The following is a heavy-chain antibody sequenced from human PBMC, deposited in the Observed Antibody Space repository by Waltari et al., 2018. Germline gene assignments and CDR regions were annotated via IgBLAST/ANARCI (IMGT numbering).Heavy chain of an antibody. CDR1: GGSISGFY. CDR2: IYYTGST. Sequence: QVQLQESGPSLLKPSETLSLICTVSGGSISGFYWSWVRQPPGKGLDWIGYIYYTGSTTFNPSLKSRVTMSVDTAQNQFSLKLSSGTAADTAFDYCARGGGGDWEWFDPWGQGTLVTVSS. CDR3: ARGGGGDWEWFDP. V-gene: IGHV4-59*01. D-gene: IGHD2-21*02. J-gene: IGHJ5*02.